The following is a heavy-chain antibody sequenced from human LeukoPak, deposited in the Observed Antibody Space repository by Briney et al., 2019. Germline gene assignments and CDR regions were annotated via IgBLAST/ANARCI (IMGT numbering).Heavy chain of an antibody. CDR3: ALPHPTGNSGYFSS. D-gene: IGHD4-23*01. J-gene: IGHJ5*02. V-gene: IGHV3-74*01. CDR1: GFTFSNSW. Sequence: PWGSLRLSCAASGFTFSNSWMHWVRHAPGKGLAWVSHINNDGRTTSYADSVKGRFTISRDNAKNTLYLQMHSLRAEDTAVYYWALPHPTGNSGYFSSWGQGTLVTVSS. CDR2: INNDGRTT.